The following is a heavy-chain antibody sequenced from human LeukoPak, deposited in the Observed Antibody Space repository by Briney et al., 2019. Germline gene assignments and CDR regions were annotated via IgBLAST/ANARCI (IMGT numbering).Heavy chain of an antibody. D-gene: IGHD3-22*01. Sequence: PGGSLRLSCAASGFTFRSYPISWVRQAPGKGLEWVSTISGSGDSTHYADSVKGRFTISRDNSKNTLYLQLNGLRAEDTALYYCAKFPGTYYYDSSGYPTAQTDYWGQGTLVTVSS. CDR1: GFTFRSYP. CDR2: ISGSGDST. V-gene: IGHV3-23*01. J-gene: IGHJ4*02. CDR3: AKFPGTYYYDSSGYPTAQTDY.